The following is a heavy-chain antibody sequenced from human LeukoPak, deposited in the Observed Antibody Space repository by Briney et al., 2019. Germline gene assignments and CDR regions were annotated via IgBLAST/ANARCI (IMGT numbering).Heavy chain of an antibody. CDR2: ISSSGNTI. J-gene: IGHJ5*02. CDR3: ARKGYCSSTSCYTGRGWWFDP. V-gene: IGHV3-48*03. CDR1: GFTFSNYE. D-gene: IGHD2-2*02. Sequence: PGGSLRLSCAASGFTFSNYEMNWVRQAPGKGLEWVSYISSSGNTIYYADSVKGRFTISRDNAKSSLYLQTNSLRAEDTAVYYCARKGYCSSTSCYTGRGWWFDPWGQGTLVTVSS.